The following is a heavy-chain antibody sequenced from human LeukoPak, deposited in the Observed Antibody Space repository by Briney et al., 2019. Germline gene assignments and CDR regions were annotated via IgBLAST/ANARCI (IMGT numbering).Heavy chain of an antibody. Sequence: PGGSLRLSCAASGFTVITNDMTWVRQAPGKGLEWVSVLYSDGNTKYADSVQGRFTISRDNSKNTLYLEMNSLSPDDTAVYYCARGVKPLAENPLAYWGKGTLVTVSS. CDR1: GFTVITND. CDR3: ARGVKPLAENPLAY. V-gene: IGHV3-53*01. CDR2: LYSDGNT. J-gene: IGHJ4*02. D-gene: IGHD1-14*01.